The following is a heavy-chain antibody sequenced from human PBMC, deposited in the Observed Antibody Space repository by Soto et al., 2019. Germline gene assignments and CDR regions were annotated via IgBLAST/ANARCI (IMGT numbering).Heavy chain of an antibody. V-gene: IGHV1-18*01. CDR2: INTYKGNT. CDR1: GYTFTTYG. Sequence: QVQLVQSGAEGRKPGASVKVSGKASGYTFTTYGVSWVRRAPGQGLEWMGWINTYKGNTNYAQKFQGRVTMTTDTSTSTAYMELRSLRSDDTAIYYCAKVQEKWSKFFDYWGQGTLVTVSS. CDR3: AKVQEKWSKFFDY. J-gene: IGHJ4*02. D-gene: IGHD2-15*01.